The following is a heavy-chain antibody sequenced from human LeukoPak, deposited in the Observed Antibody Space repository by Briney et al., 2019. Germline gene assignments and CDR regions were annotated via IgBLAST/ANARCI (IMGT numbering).Heavy chain of an antibody. V-gene: IGHV7-4-1*02. CDR1: GYTFTKYD. J-gene: IGHJ3*02. D-gene: IGHD3-9*01. CDR2: INTNTGKP. CDR3: ARAMSYDILTGYYHDDAFDI. Sequence: ASVKVSCKASGYTFTKYDINWVRQAPGQGLEWMGWINTNTGKPTYARGFTGRFVFSLDTSVSTAYLQISSLKAEDTAVYYCARAMSYDILTGYYHDDAFDIWGQGTMVTVSS.